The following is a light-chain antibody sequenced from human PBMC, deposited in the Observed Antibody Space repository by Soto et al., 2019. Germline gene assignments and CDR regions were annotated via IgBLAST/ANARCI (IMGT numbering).Light chain of an antibody. CDR3: QQYNSWPPIT. CDR2: DAS. CDR1: QSVSSY. V-gene: IGKV3D-15*01. Sequence: EIVLTQSPVTLSLSPGERATLSCRASQSVSSYLAWYQQKPGQAPRLLIFDASARAVDIPGRFSGSGSGTEFTLTISSLQSEDFAVYYCQQYNSWPPITFGQGTRLEIK. J-gene: IGKJ5*01.